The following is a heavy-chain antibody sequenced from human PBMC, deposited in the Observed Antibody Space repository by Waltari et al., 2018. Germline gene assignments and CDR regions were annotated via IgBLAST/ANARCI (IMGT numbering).Heavy chain of an antibody. CDR1: GGTFSSYA. J-gene: IGHJ3*02. CDR3: ARYTGYSSGWYTGDAFDI. Sequence: QVQLVQSGAEVKKPGSSVKVSCKASGGTFSSYAISWVRQAPGQGLEWMGGIIPIFGTANYEQKFQGRVTITADESTSTAYMELSSLRSEDTAVYYCARYTGYSSGWYTGDAFDIWGQGTMVTVSS. D-gene: IGHD6-19*01. CDR2: IIPIFGTA. V-gene: IGHV1-69*01.